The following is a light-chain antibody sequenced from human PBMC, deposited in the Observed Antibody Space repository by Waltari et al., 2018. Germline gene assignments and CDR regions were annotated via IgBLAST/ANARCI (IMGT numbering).Light chain of an antibody. CDR2: DVS. CDR1: SIDVGGYHY. CDR3: CSYAGSYTWV. V-gene: IGLV2-11*01. Sequence: QSALTQPRSVSGSPGPSVTISCTGTSIDVGGYHYVSWYQQHPGKAPKLMIYDVSKRPSGVPDRFSGSKSGNTASLTISGLQAEDEADYYCCSYAGSYTWVFGGGTKLTVL. J-gene: IGLJ3*02.